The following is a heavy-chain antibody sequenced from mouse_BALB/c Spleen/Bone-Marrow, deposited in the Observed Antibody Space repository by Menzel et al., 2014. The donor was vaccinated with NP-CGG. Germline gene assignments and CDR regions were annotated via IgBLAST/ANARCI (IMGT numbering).Heavy chain of an antibody. V-gene: IGHV7-1*02. CDR3: ARNPRWLLAMDN. CDR1: GFTFSDFY. D-gene: IGHD2-3*01. Sequence: EVQLVESGGGLVQPGGSLRLSCATSGFTFSDFYMEWVRQPPGKGLEWIAASRNSANDYTTEYSASVKGRFIVSRDTSQSILYLQMNALRAEDTAIYYCARNPRWLLAMDNWGQGTSVTVSS. CDR2: SRNSANDYTT. J-gene: IGHJ4*01.